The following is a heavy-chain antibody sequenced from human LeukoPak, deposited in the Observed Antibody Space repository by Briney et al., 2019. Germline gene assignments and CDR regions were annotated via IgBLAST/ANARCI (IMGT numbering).Heavy chain of an antibody. Sequence: SETLSPTRVVYGGALSGFYWSGIRQTPGKGLEWIGEINHTGSTNYNPSLRSRVTMSVDTTQKQLSLKLTSVTAADTAVYYCALDYGMFPDGRDVWGQETTVTVSS. V-gene: IGHV4-34*01. D-gene: IGHD4-17*01. CDR3: ALDYGMFPDGRDV. J-gene: IGHJ6*02. CDR2: INHTGST. CDR1: GGALSGFY.